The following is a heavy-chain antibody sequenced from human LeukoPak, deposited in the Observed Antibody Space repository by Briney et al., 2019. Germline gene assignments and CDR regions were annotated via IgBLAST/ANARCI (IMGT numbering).Heavy chain of an antibody. J-gene: IGHJ4*02. V-gene: IGHV3-30*18. CDR3: AKDQSQ. CDR2: ISYDGSNK. CDR1: GFTFSSYG. Sequence: PGRSLRLSCAASGFTFSSYGMHWVRQAPGKGLEWVAVISYDGSNKYYADSVKGRFTISRDNSKNTLYLQMNSLRAEDTAVYYCAKDQSQWGQGTLVIVSS.